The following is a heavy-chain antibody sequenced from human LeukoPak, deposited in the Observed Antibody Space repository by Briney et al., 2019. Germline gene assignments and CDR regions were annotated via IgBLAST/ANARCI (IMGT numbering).Heavy chain of an antibody. CDR3: ARAYYYDSSGYHTIGY. D-gene: IGHD3-22*01. CDR1: GFTFSSYA. CDR2: ISYDGSNK. Sequence: GGSLRLSCAASGFTFSSYAMHWVRQAPGKGLEWVAVISYDGSNKYYADSVKGRFTISRDNSKNTLYLQMNSLRAEDTAVYYCARAYYYDSSGYHTIGYWGQGTLVTVSS. V-gene: IGHV3-30-3*01. J-gene: IGHJ4*02.